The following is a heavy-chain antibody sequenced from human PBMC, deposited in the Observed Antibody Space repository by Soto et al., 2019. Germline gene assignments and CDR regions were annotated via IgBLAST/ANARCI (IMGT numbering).Heavy chain of an antibody. CDR2: INPNSGGT. D-gene: IGHD2-8*01. CDR1: GYTFTGYY. J-gene: IGHJ3*01. V-gene: IGHV1-2*04. Sequence: GASVRLSCKASGYTFTGYYMHWVRQAPGQGIEWMGWINPNSGGTNYAQKFQGWVTMTRDTSISTAYMELSRLRSDDTAVYYCAREGCNRCVCYNDVFAFWGQGTMVTVSS. CDR3: AREGCNRCVCYNDVFAF.